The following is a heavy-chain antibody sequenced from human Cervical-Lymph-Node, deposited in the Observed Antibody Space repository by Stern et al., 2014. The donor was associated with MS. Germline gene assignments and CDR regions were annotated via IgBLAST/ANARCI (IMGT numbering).Heavy chain of an antibody. D-gene: IGHD6-13*01. CDR1: GGSISTDGYY. CDR2: IYYSGNT. CDR3: ARDDRGSSWYRFDF. V-gene: IGHV4-31*03. Sequence: QVQLQESGPGVAKPSQTLSLTCTVSGGSISTDGYYWTWIRQRPGKGLEWLGYIYYSGNTYSNPSLKSRVTMSVDTSKNQFSLNLTSVTAADTAIYYCARDDRGSSWYRFDFWGQGTLVTVSS. J-gene: IGHJ4*02.